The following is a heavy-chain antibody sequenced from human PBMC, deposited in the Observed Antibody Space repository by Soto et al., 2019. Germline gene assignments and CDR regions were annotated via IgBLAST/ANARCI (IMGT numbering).Heavy chain of an antibody. Sequence: QVQLVQSGAELKKPGASVRVSCKTSGYTFADFYIHWVRQAPGQGFEWMGWMNPNTGGAVYAQKFLGRVAMTRDTSISTAYMELSRLSSSATAVYFCATSTYDDFWRGSLWGQGTLVTVSS. CDR3: ATSTYDDFWRGSL. J-gene: IGHJ4*02. CDR2: MNPNTGGA. D-gene: IGHD3-3*01. CDR1: GYTFADFY. V-gene: IGHV1-2*02.